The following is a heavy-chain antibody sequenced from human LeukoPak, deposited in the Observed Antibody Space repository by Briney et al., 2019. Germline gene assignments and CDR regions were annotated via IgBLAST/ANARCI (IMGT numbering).Heavy chain of an antibody. V-gene: IGHV3-43D*03. CDR2: ISWDGGST. CDR3: AKGTAMVRPYYYYYMDV. J-gene: IGHJ6*03. Sequence: GGSLRLSCAASGFTFDDYAMHWVRQAPGKGLEWVSLISWDGGSTYYADSVKGRFTISRDNSKNSLYLQMNSLRAEDTALYYCAKGTAMVRPYYYYYMDVWGKGTTVTVSS. D-gene: IGHD5-18*01. CDR1: GFTFDDYA.